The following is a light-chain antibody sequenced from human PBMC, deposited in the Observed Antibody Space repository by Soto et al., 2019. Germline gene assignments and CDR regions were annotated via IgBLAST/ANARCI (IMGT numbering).Light chain of an antibody. CDR3: CSKAGTTSPYVV. V-gene: IGLV2-23*02. J-gene: IGLJ2*01. CDR1: STDVGYYNL. Sequence: SVLTQPASVSGSPGQSITISCTGTSTDVGYYNLVSWYQQHPGKVPKLIIYEVTNRPSGVSNRFSGSKSGNTASLTISGLQAEDEADYYCCSKAGTTSPYVVFCGGTQLTVL. CDR2: EVT.